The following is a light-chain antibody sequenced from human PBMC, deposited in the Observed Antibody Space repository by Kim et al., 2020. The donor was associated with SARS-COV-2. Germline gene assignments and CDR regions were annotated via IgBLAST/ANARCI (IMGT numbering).Light chain of an antibody. CDR1: RSSNNNY. J-gene: IGKJ2*01. V-gene: IGKV3-20*01. CDR3: HQYGYSPYT. Sequence: LSPEERATLSCRTSRSSNNNYLALYQQKPGQAPSLLIYGASTRATGTPDTCSGSGSVTDFTLTISRLESEDFAVYYCHQYGYSPYTFGQGTKLEIK. CDR2: GAS.